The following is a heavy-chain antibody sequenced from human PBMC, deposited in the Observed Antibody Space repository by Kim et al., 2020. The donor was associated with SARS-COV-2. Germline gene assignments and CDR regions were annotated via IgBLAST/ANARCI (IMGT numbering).Heavy chain of an antibody. CDR3: ARSVGSGWYGTAFDAFDI. J-gene: IGHJ3*02. V-gene: IGHV4-59*08. D-gene: IGHD6-19*01. CDR2: IYYSGST. CDR1: GGSISSYY. Sequence: SETLSLTCTVSGGSISSYYWSWIRQPPGKGLEWIGYIYYSGSTNYNPSLKSRVTISVDTSKNQFSLKLSSVTAADTAVYYCARSVGSGWYGTAFDAFDIWGQGTMVTVSS.